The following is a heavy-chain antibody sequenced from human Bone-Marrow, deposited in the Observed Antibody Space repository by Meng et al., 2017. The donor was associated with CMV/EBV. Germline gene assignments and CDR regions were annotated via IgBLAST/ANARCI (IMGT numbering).Heavy chain of an antibody. D-gene: IGHD3-10*01. J-gene: IGHJ6*02. CDR3: AREWAGSGSSYGMDV. CDR1: GYTFTSYG. V-gene: IGHV1-18*01. CDR2: ISAYNGNT. Sequence: ASVKVSCKASGYTFTSYGISWVRQAPGQGLEWMGWISAYNGNTNYAQKLQGRVTMTTDTSTSTAYMELRSLRSDDTAVYYCAREWAGSGSSYGMDVWGQGTTVNVSS.